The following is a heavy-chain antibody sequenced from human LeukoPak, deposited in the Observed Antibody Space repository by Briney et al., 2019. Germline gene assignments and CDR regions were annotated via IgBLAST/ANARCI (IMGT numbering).Heavy chain of an antibody. Sequence: ASVKVSCKASGYTFTGYYMHWVRQAPGQGLEWIGWINPNSGGTNYAETFQGRVTMTRDTSISTAYMELSRLRSDDTAVYYCARGTRYYFDYWGQGTLVTVSS. CDR1: GYTFTGYY. CDR2: INPNSGGT. J-gene: IGHJ4*02. CDR3: ARGTRYYFDY. V-gene: IGHV1-2*02.